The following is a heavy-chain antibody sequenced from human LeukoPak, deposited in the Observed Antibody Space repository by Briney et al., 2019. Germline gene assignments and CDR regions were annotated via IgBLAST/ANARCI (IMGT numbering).Heavy chain of an antibody. Sequence: GGSLRLSCAASGFTLSSYGMSWVRQAPGKGREWVSAINGRGGSTYYADSVKGRFTISRDNSKYTLYLQMSSLRVEDTSGYYCAKDRPGFYGDFDYWGQGTLVTVSS. CDR1: GFTLSSYG. J-gene: IGHJ4*02. CDR2: INGRGGST. D-gene: IGHD4/OR15-4a*01. CDR3: AKDRPGFYGDFDY. V-gene: IGHV3-23*01.